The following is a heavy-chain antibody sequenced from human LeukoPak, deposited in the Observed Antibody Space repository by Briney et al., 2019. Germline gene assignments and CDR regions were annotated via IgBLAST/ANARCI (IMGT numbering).Heavy chain of an antibody. CDR1: GFTFSNYA. CDR3: ARRDSSGWYVDH. Sequence: PGGSLRLSCAASGFTFSNYAIHWVRQAPGKGLEWVAFISYDGSNKYYADSVKGRFTISRDNSKNTLYLQMNSLRPEDTAVYYCARRDSSGWYVDHWGQGTLVTVSS. D-gene: IGHD6-19*01. J-gene: IGHJ4*02. V-gene: IGHV3-30*04. CDR2: ISYDGSNK.